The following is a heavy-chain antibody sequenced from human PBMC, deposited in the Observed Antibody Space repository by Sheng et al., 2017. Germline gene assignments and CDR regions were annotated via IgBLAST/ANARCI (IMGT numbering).Heavy chain of an antibody. D-gene: IGHD4-17*01. CDR3: AKPAGVTPVTTVFDY. CDR2: ISPTDGST. V-gene: IGHV3-23*04. CDR1: GFTLSSYA. J-gene: IGHJ4*02. Sequence: VQLVESGGDLVQPGESLRLSCAASGFTLSSYAMSWVRQAPGKGLEWVSTISPTDGSTYYADSVKGRFTISRDNSKNTLYLQMNSLRAEDTAFYYCAKPAGVTPVTTVFDYWGQGT.